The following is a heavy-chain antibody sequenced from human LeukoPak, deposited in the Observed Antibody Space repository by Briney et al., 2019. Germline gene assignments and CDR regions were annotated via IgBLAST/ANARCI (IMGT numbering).Heavy chain of an antibody. CDR3: ARVHGDYGYYYYYYMDV. CDR2: IYTSGST. V-gene: IGHV4-4*07. CDR1: GGSISSYY. Sequence: SPSETLSLTCTVSGGSISSYYWSWIRQPAGKGLEWIGRIYTSGSTNYNPSLKSRVTMSVDTSKNQFSLKLSSVTAADTAVYYCARVHGDYGYYYYYYMDVWGKGTTVTISS. D-gene: IGHD4-17*01. J-gene: IGHJ6*03.